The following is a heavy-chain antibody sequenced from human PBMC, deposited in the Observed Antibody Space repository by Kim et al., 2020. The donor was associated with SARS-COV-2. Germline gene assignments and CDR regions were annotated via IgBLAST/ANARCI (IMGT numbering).Heavy chain of an antibody. CDR2: ISAYNGNT. Sequence: ASVKVSCKASGYTFTSYGISWVRQAPGQGLEWMGWISAYNGNTNYAQKLQGRVTMTTDTSTSTAYMELRSLRSDDTAVYYCARAFLTMVRGVMGYYYYGMDVWGQGTTVTVSS. D-gene: IGHD3-10*01. CDR3: ARAFLTMVRGVMGYYYYGMDV. J-gene: IGHJ6*02. CDR1: GYTFTSYG. V-gene: IGHV1-18*01.